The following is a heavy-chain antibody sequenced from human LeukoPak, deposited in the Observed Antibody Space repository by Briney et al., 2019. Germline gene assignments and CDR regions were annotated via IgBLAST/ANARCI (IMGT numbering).Heavy chain of an antibody. CDR1: GFSFSEYA. Sequence: PGGSLRLSCVVSGFSFSEYAMTWVRQAPGKGLEWVSTISGSAISTYYADSVKGRFTISRDNPKSMVYLQMSRLRAEDTAMYYCAKAHMTSEDFWGQGALVTVSS. CDR2: ISGSAIST. CDR3: AKAHMTSEDF. J-gene: IGHJ4*02. V-gene: IGHV3-23*01.